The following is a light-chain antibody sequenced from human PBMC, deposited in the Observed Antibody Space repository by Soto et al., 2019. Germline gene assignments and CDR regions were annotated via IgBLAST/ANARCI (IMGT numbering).Light chain of an antibody. J-gene: IGLJ1*01. Sequence: QSALTQPASVSGSPGQSITISCTEDSSDIDGYNYVSWYQQHPVKAPTLIIYDVTTRPSGVSNRFSGSKSGNPASLTISGLQAEDDADYYCSSYTSSSTYVFGTGTKLTVL. CDR1: SSDIDGYNY. CDR2: DVT. V-gene: IGLV2-14*01. CDR3: SSYTSSSTYV.